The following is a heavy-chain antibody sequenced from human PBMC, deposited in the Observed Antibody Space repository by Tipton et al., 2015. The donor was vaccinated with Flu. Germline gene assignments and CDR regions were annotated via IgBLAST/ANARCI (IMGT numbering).Heavy chain of an antibody. CDR1: GGSISSGGYY. Sequence: TLSLTCTVSGGSISSGGYYWSWIRQHPGKGLEWIGYIYYSGSTYYNPSLKSRVTISVDTSKNQFPLKLSSVTAADTAVYYCARRHYYGSGKHNYYFDYWGQGTLVTVSS. CDR2: IYYSGST. V-gene: IGHV4-31*03. J-gene: IGHJ4*02. D-gene: IGHD3-10*01. CDR3: ARRHYYGSGKHNYYFDY.